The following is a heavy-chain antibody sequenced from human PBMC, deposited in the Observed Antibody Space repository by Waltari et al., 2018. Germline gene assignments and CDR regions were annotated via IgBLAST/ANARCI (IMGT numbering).Heavy chain of an antibody. D-gene: IGHD2-15*01. CDR2: FSGSDLDT. J-gene: IGHJ3*02. Sequence: EVQLLQSGGGLVQPGRSLRLSCAASGFSFTSYAISWVRQAPGKGREWVSGFSGSDLDTFYADSVKGRFTVSRDRSESTMFMQMNNLRVEDTAVYYCGAGYCSGGSCYSAPPTVFDIWGQGRMVTVSS. V-gene: IGHV3-23*01. CDR1: GFSFTSYA. CDR3: GAGYCSGGSCYSAPPTVFDI.